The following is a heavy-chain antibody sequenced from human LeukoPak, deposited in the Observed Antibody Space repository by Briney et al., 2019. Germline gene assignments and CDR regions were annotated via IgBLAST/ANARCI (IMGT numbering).Heavy chain of an antibody. CDR2: IIPIFGTA. D-gene: IGHD3-16*01. CDR1: GGTFSSYA. Sequence: SVKVSCKASGGTFSSYAISWVRQAPGQGLEWMGGIIPIFGTANYAQKFQGRVTITTDESTSTAYMELSSLRSEDTAVYYCARVTLEAYYYYYYYMDVWGKGTTVTVSS. V-gene: IGHV1-69*05. J-gene: IGHJ6*03. CDR3: ARVTLEAYYYYYYYMDV.